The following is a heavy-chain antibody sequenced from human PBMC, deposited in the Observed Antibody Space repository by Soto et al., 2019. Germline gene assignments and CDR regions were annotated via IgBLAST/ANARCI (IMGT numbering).Heavy chain of an antibody. Sequence: QITLRESGPTLVKPTQTLTLTCTFSGFSLSTGGVGVAWIRQPPGKALEWLALMYWDDDKRYNPSLKSRLTITKDTSKNQVVLTMTNMVPVDTATYYCAQTPPVKGDVVVMVGVTTNYFDYWGQGTLVTVSS. V-gene: IGHV2-5*02. D-gene: IGHD2-8*02. CDR2: MYWDDDK. J-gene: IGHJ4*02. CDR3: AQTPPVKGDVVVMVGVTTNYFDY. CDR1: GFSLSTGGVG.